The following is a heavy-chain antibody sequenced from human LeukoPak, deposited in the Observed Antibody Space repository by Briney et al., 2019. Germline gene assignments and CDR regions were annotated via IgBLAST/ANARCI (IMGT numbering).Heavy chain of an antibody. CDR2: IYHSGST. J-gene: IGHJ5*01. V-gene: IGHV4-38-2*02. Sequence: SETLSLTCTVSGYSISSGYYWGWIRQPPGKGLECIGSIYHSGSTYYNPSLTSRVTISVDTSKNQFSLQLNSVTPEDTAVYYCARGPGDSSSWFDYWGQGTLVTVSS. CDR3: ARGPGDSSSWFDY. CDR1: GYSISSGYY. D-gene: IGHD6-13*01.